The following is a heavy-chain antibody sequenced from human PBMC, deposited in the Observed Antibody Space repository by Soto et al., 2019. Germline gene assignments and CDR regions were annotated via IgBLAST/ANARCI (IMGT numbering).Heavy chain of an antibody. CDR3: ARDWGGLGY. CDR1: GFTFSNYG. V-gene: IGHV3-7*03. CDR2: IIKDGIEK. Sequence: GGSLRLSCAASGFTFSNYGITWVRQAPGKGLEWVANIIKDGIEKSYVDSVKGRFTISRDNAKSSLYLEMNSMRVEDTAMYYCARDWGGLGYGGQGTLVKVSS. D-gene: IGHD3-10*01. J-gene: IGHJ4*02.